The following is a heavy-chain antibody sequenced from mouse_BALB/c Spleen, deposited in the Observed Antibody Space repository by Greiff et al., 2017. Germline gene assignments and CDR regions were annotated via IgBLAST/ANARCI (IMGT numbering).Heavy chain of an antibody. V-gene: IGHV1-80*01. CDR1: GYAFSSYW. Sequence: QVHVKQSGAELVRPGSSVKISCKASGYAFSSYWMNWVKQRPGQGLEWIGQIYPGDGDTNYNGKFKGKATLTADKSSSTAYMQLSSLTSEDSAVYFCARGGMGYSMDYWGQGTSVTVSS. D-gene: IGHD2-3*01. CDR3: ARGGMGYSMDY. J-gene: IGHJ4*01. CDR2: IYPGDGDT.